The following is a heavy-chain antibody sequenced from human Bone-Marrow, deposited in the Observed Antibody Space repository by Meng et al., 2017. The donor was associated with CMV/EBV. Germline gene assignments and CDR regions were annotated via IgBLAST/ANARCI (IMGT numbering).Heavy chain of an antibody. CDR3: AREGYYYDSSGYYYVSWFDY. J-gene: IGHJ4*02. Sequence: GESLKISCAASGFTFSSYEMNWVRQAPGKGLEWVSSISSSSSYIYYADSVKGRFTISRDNAKNSLYLQMNSLRAEDTAVYYCAREGYYYDSSGYYYVSWFDYWGQATLATVSS. CDR1: GFTFSSYE. CDR2: ISSSSSYI. D-gene: IGHD3-22*01. V-gene: IGHV3-21*01.